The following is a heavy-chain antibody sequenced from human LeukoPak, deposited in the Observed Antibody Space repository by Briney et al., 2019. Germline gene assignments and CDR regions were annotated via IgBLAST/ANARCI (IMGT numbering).Heavy chain of an antibody. CDR2: TYYRSKWYN. V-gene: IGHV6-1*01. D-gene: IGHD5-24*01. CDR1: GDTVSSNTTA. J-gene: IGHJ3*01. Sequence: SQTLSLTCAISGDTVSSNTTACNWIRHSPSRGLEWLGSTYYRSKWYNDYAISVKSRITINPDTSKNHFSLQLNSVTAEDTAVYYCVRGGQGDGYSADEAFDFWGQGTVVTVSS. CDR3: VRGGQGDGYSADEAFDF.